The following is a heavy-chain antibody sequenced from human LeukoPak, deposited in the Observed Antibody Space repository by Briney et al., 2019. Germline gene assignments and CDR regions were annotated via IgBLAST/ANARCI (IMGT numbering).Heavy chain of an antibody. CDR2: ISYAGSDK. CDR1: GFTFSSHG. Sequence: GRSLRLSCAASGFTFSSHGIHWVRQAPGKGLEWVAVISYAGSDKYYADSVEGRFTISRDNSKNTLYLQMNSLRAEDTAVYYCAKSSSGGWYLLGDAFDIWGQGTMVTVSS. J-gene: IGHJ3*02. D-gene: IGHD6-19*01. CDR3: AKSSSGGWYLLGDAFDI. V-gene: IGHV3-30*18.